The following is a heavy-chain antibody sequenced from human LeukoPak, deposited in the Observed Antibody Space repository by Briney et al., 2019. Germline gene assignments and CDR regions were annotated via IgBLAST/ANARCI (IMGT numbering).Heavy chain of an antibody. J-gene: IGHJ5*02. D-gene: IGHD2/OR15-2a*01. CDR3: ARDRASQYSWFDP. Sequence: PGASVKVSCKASGYTLTSYGISWVRQAPGQGLEWKGWISAYNGNTNYAQKLQGRVTMTTDTSTSTAYMELRSLRSDDTAVYYCARDRASQYSWFDPWGQGTLVTVSS. CDR2: ISAYNGNT. V-gene: IGHV1-18*01. CDR1: GYTLTSYG.